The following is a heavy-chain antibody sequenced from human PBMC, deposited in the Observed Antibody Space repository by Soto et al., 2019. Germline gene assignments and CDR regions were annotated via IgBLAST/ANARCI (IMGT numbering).Heavy chain of an antibody. Sequence: LQLQESGSGLVKPSQTLSLTCAVSGGSISSGGYSWSWIRQPPGKGLEWIGYIYHSGSTYYNPSLKRRVTISVDRSKNHFSLKLSSVTAADTAVYYWARGVTTVTTIDYWGQGTLVTVSS. CDR2: IYHSGST. CDR3: ARGVTTVTTIDY. J-gene: IGHJ4*02. V-gene: IGHV4-30-2*01. D-gene: IGHD4-17*01. CDR1: GGSISSGGYS.